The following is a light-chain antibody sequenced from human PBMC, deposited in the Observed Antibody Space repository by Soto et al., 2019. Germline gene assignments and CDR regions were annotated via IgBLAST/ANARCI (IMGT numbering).Light chain of an antibody. J-gene: IGLJ1*01. CDR1: SSDVGSYNR. CDR2: EVS. CDR3: SSYTSRSTFYV. Sequence: QSVLTQPPSVSGSPGQSVTISCTGTSSDVGSYNRVSWYQQPPGTAPKLMIYEVSNRPLGVPFRFSGSKSGNTASLTIFGLQAEDEADYYCSSYTSRSTFYVFGTGTKVTVL. V-gene: IGLV2-18*02.